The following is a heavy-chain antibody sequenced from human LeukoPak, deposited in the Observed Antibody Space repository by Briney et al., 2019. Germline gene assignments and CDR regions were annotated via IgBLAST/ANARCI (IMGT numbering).Heavy chain of an antibody. Sequence: PSQTLSLTCAVSGGSISSGGYSWSWIRQPPGKGLEWIGYIYHSGSTYYNPSLKSRVTISVDRSKNQFSLKLSSVTAADTAVYYCAREDDSSGILDYWGQGTLVTVSS. CDR1: GGSISSGGYS. CDR3: AREDDSSGILDY. D-gene: IGHD3-22*01. V-gene: IGHV4-30-2*01. CDR2: IYHSGST. J-gene: IGHJ4*02.